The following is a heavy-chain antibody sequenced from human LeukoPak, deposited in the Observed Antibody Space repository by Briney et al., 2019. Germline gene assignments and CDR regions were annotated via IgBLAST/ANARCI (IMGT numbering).Heavy chain of an antibody. V-gene: IGHV1-2*02. D-gene: IGHD2-15*01. J-gene: IGHJ3*02. CDR1: GYTFTGYY. Sequence: GASVKVSCKASGYTFTGYYMHWVRQAPGQGPEWMGWINPNSGATKYAQKFQGRVTMTRDTSISTDYMELSNLMSDDTAVYFCARGVYCSGGSCDWYDAFDIWGQGTLVTVSS. CDR2: INPNSGAT. CDR3: ARGVYCSGGSCDWYDAFDI.